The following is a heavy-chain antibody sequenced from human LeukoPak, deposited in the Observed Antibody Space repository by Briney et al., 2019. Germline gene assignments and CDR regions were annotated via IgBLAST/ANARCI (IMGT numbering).Heavy chain of an antibody. CDR2: ISGSGGST. J-gene: IGHJ4*02. CDR1: GFTFSSYA. CDR3: ATSIVVVPAAYFDY. Sequence: GGSLRLSCAASGFTFSSYAMSWVRQAPGKGLEWVSAISGSGGSTYYADSVKGRFTISRDNSKNTLYLQMNSLRAEDTAVYYCATSIVVVPAAYFDYWGQGTLVTVSS. D-gene: IGHD2-2*01. V-gene: IGHV3-23*01.